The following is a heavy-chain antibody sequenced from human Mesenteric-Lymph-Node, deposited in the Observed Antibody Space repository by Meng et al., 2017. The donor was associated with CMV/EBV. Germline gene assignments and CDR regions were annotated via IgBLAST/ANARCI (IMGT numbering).Heavy chain of an antibody. D-gene: IGHD4-17*01. J-gene: IGHJ4*02. Sequence: GSLRLSCAVYGGSFSGYYWSWIRQPPGKGLEWIGEINHSGSTNYNPSLKSRVTISVDTSKNQFSLKLSSVTAADTAVYYCARVGGNDYGDYGGFRFGYWGQGTLVTVSS. CDR3: ARVGGNDYGDYGGFRFGY. V-gene: IGHV4-34*01. CDR2: INHSGST. CDR1: GGSFSGYY.